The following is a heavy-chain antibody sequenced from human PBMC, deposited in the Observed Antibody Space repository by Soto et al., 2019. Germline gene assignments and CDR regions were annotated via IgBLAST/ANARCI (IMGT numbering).Heavy chain of an antibody. D-gene: IGHD2-2*01. CDR1: GFTFSDYY. CDR3: ARVLRVVVPAATGADAFDI. J-gene: IGHJ3*02. CDR2: ISSSGSTI. V-gene: IGHV3-11*01. Sequence: GGSLRLSCAASGFTFSDYYMSWIRQAPGKGLEWVSYISSSGSTIYYADSVKGRFTISRDNAKNSLYLQMNSLRAEDTAVYYCARVLRVVVPAATGADAFDIWGQGTMVTVSS.